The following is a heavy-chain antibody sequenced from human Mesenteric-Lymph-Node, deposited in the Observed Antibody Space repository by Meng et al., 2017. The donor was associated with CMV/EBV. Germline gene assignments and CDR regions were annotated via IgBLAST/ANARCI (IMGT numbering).Heavy chain of an antibody. CDR2: VYYTGST. CDR1: GGSISTYY. J-gene: IGHJ4*02. V-gene: IGHV4-59*01. CDR3: ARLNEYCDNTWCYLDYFDY. Sequence: SETLSLTCSVSGGSISTYYWAWVRQPPGKGLEWIGYVYYTGSTNYNPSLKSRVTMSVDLSKNQFSLKVNSVTAADTAVYYCARLNEYCDNTWCYLDYFDYWGQGTLVTVSS. D-gene: IGHD2/OR15-2a*01.